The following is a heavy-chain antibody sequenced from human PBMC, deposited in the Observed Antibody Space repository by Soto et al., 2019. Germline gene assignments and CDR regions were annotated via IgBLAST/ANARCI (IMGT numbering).Heavy chain of an antibody. CDR3: ARMASSGSLNWFDP. V-gene: IGHV1-8*01. CDR1: GYTFTNYE. J-gene: IGHJ5*02. D-gene: IGHD3-10*01. Sequence: SVKVSCKASGYTFTNYEINWVRQATVQGLEWMGWMNPGSGNTGYAHKFQGRVTMTRNISISTAYMELSRLGSDDTAIYYCARMASSGSLNWFDPWGQGTLVTVSS. CDR2: MNPGSGNT.